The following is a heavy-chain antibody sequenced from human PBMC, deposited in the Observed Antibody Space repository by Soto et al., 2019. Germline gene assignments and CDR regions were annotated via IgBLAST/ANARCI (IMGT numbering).Heavy chain of an antibody. J-gene: IGHJ4*02. CDR1: GFSFSSHN. CDR2: ISTSGSSI. CDR3: ARSGNYRLDC. Sequence: EVQLVESGGGLVQPGGSKRLSCAASGFSFSSHNMNWVRQAPGKGLEWVSYISTSGSSIYYADSVKGRFTISRDNAKNSLYLQINSLRAEDTAVYYCARSGNYRLDCWGQGTLVTVSS. D-gene: IGHD1-26*01. V-gene: IGHV3-48*01.